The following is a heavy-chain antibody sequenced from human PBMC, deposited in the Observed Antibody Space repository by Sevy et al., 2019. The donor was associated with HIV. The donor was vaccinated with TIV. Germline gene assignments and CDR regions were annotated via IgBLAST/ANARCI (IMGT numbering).Heavy chain of an antibody. J-gene: IGHJ4*02. CDR3: ARLGRRGYYFDY. CDR1: GGSLSSGTYY. V-gene: IGHV4-39*01. D-gene: IGHD3-10*01. Sequence: SETLSLTCTVSGGSLSSGTYYWGWIRQPPGKGLEWIGSIYYSGSTSYNPSLESRVTISVDTSKNQFSLKVTSMTAADTAVFYCARLGRRGYYFDYWGQGTLVTVSS. CDR2: IYYSGST.